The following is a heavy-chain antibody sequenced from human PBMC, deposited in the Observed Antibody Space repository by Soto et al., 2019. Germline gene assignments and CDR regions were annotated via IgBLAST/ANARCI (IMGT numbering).Heavy chain of an antibody. D-gene: IGHD2-15*01. CDR1: GFTFSSYG. CDR2: IWYDGSNK. CDR3: ARDLYCSGGSCYSVPSLYYYYYYGMDV. V-gene: IGHV3-33*01. Sequence: GGSLRLSCAASGFTFSSYGMHWVRQAPGKGLEWVAVIWYDGSNKYYADSVKGRFTISRDNSKNTLYLQMNSLRAEDTAVYYCARDLYCSGGSCYSVPSLYYYYYYGMDVWGQGTTVTVSS. J-gene: IGHJ6*02.